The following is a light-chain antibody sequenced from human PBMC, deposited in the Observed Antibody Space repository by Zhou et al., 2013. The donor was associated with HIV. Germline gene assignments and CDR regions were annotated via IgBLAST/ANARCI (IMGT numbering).Light chain of an antibody. V-gene: IGKV1-39*01. J-gene: IGKJ3*01. CDR1: QDISNY. CDR2: AAS. CDR3: QQSYSTPFT. Sequence: DIQMTQSPSSLSASVGDRVTITCQASQDISNYLNWYQQKPGKAPKLLIYAASSLQSGVPSRFSGSGSGTDFTLTISSLQPEDFATYYCQQSYSTPFTFGPGTKVGYQT.